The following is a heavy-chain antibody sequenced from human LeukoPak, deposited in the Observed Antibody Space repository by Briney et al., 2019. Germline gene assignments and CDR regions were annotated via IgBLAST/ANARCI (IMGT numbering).Heavy chain of an antibody. J-gene: IGHJ6*03. CDR3: ARAADPYSISWYTKGGYYYYYYYMDV. Sequence: ASVKVSCKASGGTFSSYAISWVRQAPGQGLEWMGGIIPIFGTANYAQKFQGRVTITASESTSTAYMELSSLRSEDTAVYYCARAADPYSISWYTKGGYYYYYYYMDVWGKGTTVTVSS. CDR1: GGTFSSYA. D-gene: IGHD6-13*01. V-gene: IGHV1-69*13. CDR2: IIPIFGTA.